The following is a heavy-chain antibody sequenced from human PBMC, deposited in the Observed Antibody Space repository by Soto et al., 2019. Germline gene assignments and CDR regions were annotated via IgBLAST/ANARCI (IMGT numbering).Heavy chain of an antibody. CDR3: ASLGYCSSTSCPGAFDI. Sequence: EVQLVESGGGLVKPGGSLRLSCAASGFTFSSYSMNWVRQAPGKGLEWVSSISSSSSYIYYADSVKGRFTISRDNAKNSLYLQMNSLRAEDTAVYYCASLGYCSSTSCPGAFDIWGQGTMVTVSS. CDR2: ISSSSSYI. V-gene: IGHV3-21*01. D-gene: IGHD2-2*01. CDR1: GFTFSSYS. J-gene: IGHJ3*02.